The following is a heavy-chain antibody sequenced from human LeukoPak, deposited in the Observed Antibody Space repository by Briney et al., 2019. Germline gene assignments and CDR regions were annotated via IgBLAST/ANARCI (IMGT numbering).Heavy chain of an antibody. D-gene: IGHD2-2*02. V-gene: IGHV3-66*01. CDR2: IYSGGST. Sequence: GGSLRLSCAASGFTVSSNYMSWVRQAPGKGLEWVSVIYSGGSTYYADSVKGRFTISRDNSKNTLYLQMNSLRAEDTAVYYCARAGYCSSTSCYKEYQNWFDPWGQGTLVTVSS. CDR1: GFTVSSNY. CDR3: ARAGYCSSTSCYKEYQNWFDP. J-gene: IGHJ5*02.